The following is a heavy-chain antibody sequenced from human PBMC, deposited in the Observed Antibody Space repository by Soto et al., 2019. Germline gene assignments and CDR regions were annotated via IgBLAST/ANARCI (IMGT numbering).Heavy chain of an antibody. J-gene: IGHJ5*02. V-gene: IGHV4-34*01. D-gene: IGHD3-10*01. CDR3: ARAGDYYGSGSAYNWFDP. CDR1: GGSFSGYY. Sequence: QVQLQQLGAGLLKPSETLSLTCAVYGGSFSGYYWSWIRQPPGKGLEWIGEINHSGSTNYNPSLKRRVIISVDTSKNQFSLKLSSVTAADTAVYYCARAGDYYGSGSAYNWFDPWGQGTLVTVSS. CDR2: INHSGST.